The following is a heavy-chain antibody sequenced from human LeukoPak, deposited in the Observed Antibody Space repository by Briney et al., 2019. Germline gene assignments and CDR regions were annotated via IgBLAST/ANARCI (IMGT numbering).Heavy chain of an antibody. J-gene: IGHJ4*02. CDR2: IKSDGSSS. D-gene: IGHD4-23*01. Sequence: GGSLRLSCAASGFTFSSYFWMHWVRQAPGKGLVWVSRIKSDGSSSTYADTVKGRFTISRDNAKNSLYLQMNTLRAEDTAVYYCVRDLDLGGYSSFEYWGQGTLVTVSS. CDR3: VRDLDLGGYSSFEY. CDR1: GFTFSSYFW. V-gene: IGHV3-74*01.